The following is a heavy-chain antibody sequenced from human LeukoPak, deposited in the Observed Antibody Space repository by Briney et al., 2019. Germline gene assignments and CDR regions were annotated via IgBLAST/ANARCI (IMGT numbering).Heavy chain of an antibody. V-gene: IGHV3-7*01. D-gene: IGHD6-19*01. CDR1: GFTFSRYW. J-gene: IGHJ4*02. CDR2: IKQDGSEK. Sequence: GGSLRLSCAASGFTFSRYWMSWVRQAPGKGLEWVANIKQDGSEKYYVDSVKGRFTISRDNAKNSLYLQMNSLRAEDTAVYYCARDSSGSLDYWGQGTLVTVSS. CDR3: ARDSSGSLDY.